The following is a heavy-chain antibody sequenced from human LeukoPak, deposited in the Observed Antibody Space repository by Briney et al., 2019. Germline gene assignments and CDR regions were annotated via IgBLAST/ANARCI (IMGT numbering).Heavy chain of an antibody. J-gene: IGHJ6*04. Sequence: GGSLRLSCAASGFTFSSYWMHWVRQAPGKGLVWVSRINSDGSSTSYADSVKGRFTISRDNAKNTLHLQMNSLRAEDTAVYYCARDTAMSNYYYYGMDVWGKGTTVTVSS. V-gene: IGHV3-74*01. D-gene: IGHD5-18*01. CDR3: ARDTAMSNYYYYGMDV. CDR1: GFTFSSYW. CDR2: INSDGSST.